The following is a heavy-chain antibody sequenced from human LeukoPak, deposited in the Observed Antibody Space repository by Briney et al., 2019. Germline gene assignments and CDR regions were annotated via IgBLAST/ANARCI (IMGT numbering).Heavy chain of an antibody. Sequence: ASVKVSCKASGYTFTGYFIHWVRQAPGQGLEWVGGINPYSGGANSAQKFQGRVTMTRDTSISTAYMELSRLRSDDTAVYYCARDTPTMDWYFDLWGRGTLVSVSS. V-gene: IGHV1-2*02. D-gene: IGHD5-12*01. CDR1: GYTFTGYF. J-gene: IGHJ2*01. CDR2: INPYSGGA. CDR3: ARDTPTMDWYFDL.